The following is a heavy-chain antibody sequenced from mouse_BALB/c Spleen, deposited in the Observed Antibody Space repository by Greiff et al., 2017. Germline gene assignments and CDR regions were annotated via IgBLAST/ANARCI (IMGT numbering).Heavy chain of an antibody. CDR3: ARQPSFPYYFDY. J-gene: IGHJ2*01. Sequence: DVQLVESGGGLVKPGGSLKLSCAASGFAFSSYDMSWVRQTPEKRLEWVAYISSGGGSTYYPDTVKGRFTISRDNAKNTLYLQMSSLKSEDTAMYYCARQPSFPYYFDYWGQGTTLTVSS. D-gene: IGHD1-2*01. CDR1: GFAFSSYD. CDR2: ISSGGGST. V-gene: IGHV5-12-1*01.